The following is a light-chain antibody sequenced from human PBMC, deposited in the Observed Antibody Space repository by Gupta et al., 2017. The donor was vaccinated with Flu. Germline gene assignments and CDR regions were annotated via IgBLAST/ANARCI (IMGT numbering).Light chain of an antibody. CDR2: LGS. Sequence: VTPGEPASISCRSSQSLLHSNGYNYLDWYLQKPGQSPQLLIYLGSNRASGVPDRFSGSGSGTDFTLKISRVEAEDVGVYYCMQALQTPLTFGPGTKVDIK. J-gene: IGKJ3*01. V-gene: IGKV2-28*01. CDR1: QSLLHSNGYNY. CDR3: MQALQTPLT.